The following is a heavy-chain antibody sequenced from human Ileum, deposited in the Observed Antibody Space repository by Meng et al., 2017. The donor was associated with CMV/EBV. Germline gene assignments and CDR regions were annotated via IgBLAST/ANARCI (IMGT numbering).Heavy chain of an antibody. V-gene: IGHV3-21*04. CDR1: GFTFSSYS. J-gene: IGHJ4*02. Sequence: GESLKISCAASGFTFSSYSMNWVRQAPGKGLEWVSTISSSSSYIYYADSVKGRFTISRDNSKNMLFLQVNRMRVEDTAVYYCAIDPLGANWGSPEFDYWGQGTLVTVSS. CDR2: ISSSSSYI. D-gene: IGHD1-26*01. CDR3: AIDPLGANWGSPEFDY.